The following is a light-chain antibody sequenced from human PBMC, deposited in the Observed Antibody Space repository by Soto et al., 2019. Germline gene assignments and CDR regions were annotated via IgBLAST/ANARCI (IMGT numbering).Light chain of an antibody. CDR1: QDLDKW. CDR2: KSS. J-gene: IGKJ1*01. V-gene: IGKV1-5*01. Sequence: ILMSQSPSSLSASVGDRVTITCRASQDLDKWLAWYQQKPGRAPNLLIYKSSNLRKGVTSSFSGFGSGTEYILTITDLQPDDFATYYCQQYSSYWTFGQGTVVEMK. CDR3: QQYSSYWT.